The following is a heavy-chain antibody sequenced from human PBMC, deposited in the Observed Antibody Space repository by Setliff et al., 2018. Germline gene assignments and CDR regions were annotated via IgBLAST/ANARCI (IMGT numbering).Heavy chain of an antibody. J-gene: IGHJ4*02. CDR3: ARGQQLLTGDFKY. CDR1: GYTFTGYY. D-gene: IGHD1-26*01. Sequence: ASVKVSCKASGYTFTGYYIHWVRQALGQGIEWMGWINPNSGDTNYAQKFQGRVTMTRDTPITTAYMEVSRMRSDDTAVYYCARGQQLLTGDFKYWGQGTLVTVSS. CDR2: INPNSGDT. V-gene: IGHV1-2*02.